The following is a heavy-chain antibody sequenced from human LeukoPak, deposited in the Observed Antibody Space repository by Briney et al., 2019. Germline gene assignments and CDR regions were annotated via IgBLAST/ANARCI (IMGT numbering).Heavy chain of an antibody. D-gene: IGHD2-15*01. CDR1: GYTFTGYY. J-gene: IGHJ4*02. V-gene: IGHV1-2*06. CDR2: INPNSGGT. Sequence: ASVKVSCKASGYTFTGYYMHWVRQAPGQGLEWMGRINPNSGGTNYAQKFQGRVTMTRDTSISTAYMEPSRLRSDDTAVYYCARRGVGYCSGGSCYNLDYWGQGTLVTVSS. CDR3: ARRGVGYCSGGSCYNLDY.